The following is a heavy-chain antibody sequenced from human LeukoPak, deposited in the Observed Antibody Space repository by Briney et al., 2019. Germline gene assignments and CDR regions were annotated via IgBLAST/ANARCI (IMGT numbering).Heavy chain of an antibody. V-gene: IGHV3-23*01. D-gene: IGHD3-22*01. CDR3: AKVRGSSGYHPADY. CDR2: ISATREST. CDR1: GFSSSSYA. Sequence: PGGSLTLSCAASGFSSSSYAMTWVRQAAGKGLEWVSIISATRESTYYAGSVKGRFTISRDHSNNTLYLQMNSLTADDTAVYYCAKVRGSSGYHPADYWGQESLVTVSS. J-gene: IGHJ4*02.